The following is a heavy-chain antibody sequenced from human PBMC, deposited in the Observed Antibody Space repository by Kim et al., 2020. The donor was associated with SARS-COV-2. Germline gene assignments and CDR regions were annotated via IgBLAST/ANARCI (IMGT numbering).Heavy chain of an antibody. J-gene: IGHJ6*02. CDR2: IYYSGST. CDR1: GGSISSYY. D-gene: IGHD3-10*01. Sequence: SETLSLTCTVSGGSISSYYWSWIRQPPGKGLEWIGYIYYSGSTNYNPSLKSRVTISVDTSKNQFSLKLSSVTAADTAVYYCASHVRYYGSGSYIYYYGMDVWGQGTTVTVSS. V-gene: IGHV4-59*08. CDR3: ASHVRYYGSGSYIYYYGMDV.